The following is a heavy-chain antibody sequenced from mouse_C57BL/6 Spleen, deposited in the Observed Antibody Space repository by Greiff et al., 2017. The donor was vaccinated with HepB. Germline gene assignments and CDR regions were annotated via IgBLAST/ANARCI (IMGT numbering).Heavy chain of an antibody. J-gene: IGHJ4*01. CDR3: ARRYSNYVYYAMDY. V-gene: IGHV1-50*01. D-gene: IGHD2-5*01. Sequence: QVQLQQPGAELVKPGASVKLSCKASGYTFTTYWMQWVKQRPGQGLEWIGEIDPSDSYTNYNQKFKGKATLTVDTSSSTAYMQLSSLTSEDSAVYYCARRYSNYVYYAMDYWGQGTSVTVSS. CDR1: GYTFTTYW. CDR2: IDPSDSYT.